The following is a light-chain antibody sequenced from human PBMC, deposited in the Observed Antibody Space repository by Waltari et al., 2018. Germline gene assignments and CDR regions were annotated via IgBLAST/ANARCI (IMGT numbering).Light chain of an antibody. CDR2: KAS. Sequence: IQLTQSSSTLSESVGDRVPITCRASQSISSWLAWYQQKPGKAPKLLIYKASSLESGVPSRFSGSGSGTEFTLTISSLQPDDFATYYCQQYNSYWTFGQGTKVEIK. CDR1: QSISSW. CDR3: QQYNSYWT. V-gene: IGKV1-5*03. J-gene: IGKJ1*01.